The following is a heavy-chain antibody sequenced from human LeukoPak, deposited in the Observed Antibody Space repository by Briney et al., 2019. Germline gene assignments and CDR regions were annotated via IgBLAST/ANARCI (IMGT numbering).Heavy chain of an antibody. Sequence: GRSLRLSCAASGFTFSSYGMHWVRQAPGKGLEWVATIWYDGSNKYYADSVKGRFTISRDNSKNTLFLQMNSLRAEDTAVYYCAKAGLRLSENYYYMDVWGKGTTVTVSS. CDR2: IWYDGSNK. D-gene: IGHD3-3*01. CDR1: GFTFSSYG. CDR3: AKAGLRLSENYYYMDV. V-gene: IGHV3-33*06. J-gene: IGHJ6*03.